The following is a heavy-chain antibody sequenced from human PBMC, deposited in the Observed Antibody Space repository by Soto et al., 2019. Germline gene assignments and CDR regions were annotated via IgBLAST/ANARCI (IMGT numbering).Heavy chain of an antibody. Sequence: ASVKVSCKASGYSFTSYGISWVRQAPGQGLEWMGWISAYNGNTNYAQKVQGRVTMTTDTSTSTAYMELRSPRSDDTAVYYCARDQRITVAGTGDYWGQGTLVTVSS. D-gene: IGHD6-19*01. CDR2: ISAYNGNT. CDR1: GYSFTSYG. CDR3: ARDQRITVAGTGDY. V-gene: IGHV1-18*04. J-gene: IGHJ4*02.